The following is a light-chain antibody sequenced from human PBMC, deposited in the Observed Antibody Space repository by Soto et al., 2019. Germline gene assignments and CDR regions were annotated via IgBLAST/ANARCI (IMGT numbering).Light chain of an antibody. V-gene: IGKV4-1*01. CDR1: QSVLYRSNNKNY. Sequence: DIVMTQSPDSLAVSLGERATINCKSSQSVLYRSNNKNYLGWYQQRPGQAPKLLIYWASTRDSGVPDRFSGSASGTDFTLTICSLQAEDAAVYYCQQYYSTPPTFGPGTRVEIK. J-gene: IGKJ3*01. CDR2: WAS. CDR3: QQYYSTPPT.